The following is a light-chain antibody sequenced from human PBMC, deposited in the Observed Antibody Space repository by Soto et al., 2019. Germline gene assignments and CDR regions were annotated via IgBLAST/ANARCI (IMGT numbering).Light chain of an antibody. V-gene: IGKV3-20*01. CDR2: GAS. Sequence: EIVLTQSPGTLSLSPGERATLYCRASQSVVSNYLAWYQHKPGQAPRLLIYGASSRATGIPDRFSGSGSGADFTLTISRLEPEDFAVYYCQQYTSSPFTFGPGTQVDIK. CDR1: QSVVSNY. J-gene: IGKJ3*01. CDR3: QQYTSSPFT.